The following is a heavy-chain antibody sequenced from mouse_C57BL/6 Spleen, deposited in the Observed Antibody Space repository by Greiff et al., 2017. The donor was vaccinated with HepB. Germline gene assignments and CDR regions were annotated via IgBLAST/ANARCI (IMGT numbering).Heavy chain of an antibody. CDR2: IYPGDGDT. V-gene: IGHV1-80*01. CDR1: GYAFSSYW. Sequence: VQGVESGAELVKPGASVKISCKASGYAFSSYWMNWVKQRPGKGLEWIGQIYPGDGDTNYNGKFKGKATLTADKSSSTAYMQLSSLTSEDSAVYFCARSNYGSSGGSYFDYWGQGTTLTVSS. D-gene: IGHD1-1*01. CDR3: ARSNYGSSGGSYFDY. J-gene: IGHJ2*01.